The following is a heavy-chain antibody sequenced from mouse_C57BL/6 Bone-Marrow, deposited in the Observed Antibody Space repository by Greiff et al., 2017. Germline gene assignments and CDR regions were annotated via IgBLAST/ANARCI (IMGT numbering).Heavy chain of an antibody. CDR3: ARRRYFDY. Sequence: EVQLQQSGPELVKPGDSVKISCKASGYSFTGYFMNWVMQSHGKSLEWIGRINPYNGDTFYNQKFKGKATLTVDKSSSAAHMELRSLTSEDSAVYYYARRRYFDYWGQGTTLTVSS. CDR1: GYSFTGYF. CDR2: INPYNGDT. V-gene: IGHV1-20*01. J-gene: IGHJ2*01.